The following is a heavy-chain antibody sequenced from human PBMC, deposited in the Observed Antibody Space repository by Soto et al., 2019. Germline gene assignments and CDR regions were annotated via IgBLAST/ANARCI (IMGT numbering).Heavy chain of an antibody. J-gene: IGHJ6*02. CDR2: IESGGST. V-gene: IGHV3-53*01. Sequence: LRLSCNASGFTVSSSYMSWVRQAPGMGLEWVAVIESGGSTHYADSVKGRFTISRDNSKNMIYLQLHTLRAEDTAVYYCAKDLGPLRLLNYYFYGLDVWGQGTTVTVSS. CDR1: GFTVSSSY. D-gene: IGHD2-15*01. CDR3: AKDLGPLRLLNYYFYGLDV.